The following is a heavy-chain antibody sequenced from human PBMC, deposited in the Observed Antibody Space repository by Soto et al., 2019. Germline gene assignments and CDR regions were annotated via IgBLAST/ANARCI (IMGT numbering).Heavy chain of an antibody. J-gene: IGHJ4*02. CDR3: ARTSFSSGWTPFDF. V-gene: IGHV3-23*01. CDR1: GFTFSSYA. CDR2: ISGSGVST. D-gene: IGHD6-19*01. Sequence: PGGSLRLSCAASGFTFSSYAMSWVRQAPGKGLEWVSIISGSGVSTYYADSVKGRFTISRDNSKNALSLQMNSLRAEDTAVYYCARTSFSSGWTPFDFWGQGTLVTVSS.